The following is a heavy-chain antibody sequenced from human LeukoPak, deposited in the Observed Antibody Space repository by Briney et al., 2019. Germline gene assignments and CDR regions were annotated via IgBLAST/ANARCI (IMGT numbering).Heavy chain of an antibody. J-gene: IGHJ4*02. CDR3: LIRPMIVVAQGYFDY. Sequence: GASVKVSCKASAYTFTDYYMHWVRQAPGQGLEWMGIINPSGGSTSYAQKFQGRVTMTRDMSTSTVYMELSSLRSEDTAVYYCLIRPMIVVAQGYFDYWGQGTLVTVSS. CDR2: INPSGGST. D-gene: IGHD3-22*01. V-gene: IGHV1-46*01. CDR1: AYTFTDYY.